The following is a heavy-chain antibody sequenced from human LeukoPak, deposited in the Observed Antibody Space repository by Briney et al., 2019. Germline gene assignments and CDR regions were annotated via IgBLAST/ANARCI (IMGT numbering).Heavy chain of an antibody. V-gene: IGHV4-61*09. CDR3: GRGKYCGDTRCHGYYYMDV. D-gene: IGHD2-2*01. CDR1: GGSISSGNYY. CDR2: IYSGGST. Sequence: SETLSLTCTVSGGSISSGNYYWTWIRQPAGKGLEGIGHIYSGGSTNFRPSLKSRVNISVDTSKTQLFLKLTSVTAADTAVYYCGRGKYCGDTRCHGYYYMDVWGKGTTVTVSS. J-gene: IGHJ6*03.